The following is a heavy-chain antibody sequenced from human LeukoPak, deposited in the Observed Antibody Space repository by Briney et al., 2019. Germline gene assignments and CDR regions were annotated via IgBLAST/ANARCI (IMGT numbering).Heavy chain of an antibody. CDR3: ARDVGYDSSGSYPYYFDY. J-gene: IGHJ4*02. Sequence: GGSLRLSCAASRFTFGSYWMAWVRQAPGTGLEWVANIKQDGGEKHYVDSVQGRFTISRDNAKNSLYLQMNSLRAEDTAVCYCARDVGYDSSGSYPYYFDYWGLGTLVTVSS. CDR1: RFTFGSYW. D-gene: IGHD3-22*01. CDR2: IKQDGGEK. V-gene: IGHV3-7*05.